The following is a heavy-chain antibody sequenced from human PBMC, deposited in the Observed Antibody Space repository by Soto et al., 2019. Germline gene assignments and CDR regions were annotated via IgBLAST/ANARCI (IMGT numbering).Heavy chain of an antibody. CDR2: ISAYNGNT. D-gene: IGHD2-2*01. V-gene: IGHV1-18*04. Sequence: QVQLVQSGAEVKKPGASVKVSCKASGYTFTSYGISWVRQAPGQGLEWMGWISAYNGNTNYAQKLQGRVTMTTDTSTSTAYMELSSLRSDDTAVYYCARPAYYCARRGCGTSWHFDYWGQGTLVTFSS. CDR1: GYTFTSYG. J-gene: IGHJ4*02. CDR3: ARPAYYCARRGCGTSWHFDY.